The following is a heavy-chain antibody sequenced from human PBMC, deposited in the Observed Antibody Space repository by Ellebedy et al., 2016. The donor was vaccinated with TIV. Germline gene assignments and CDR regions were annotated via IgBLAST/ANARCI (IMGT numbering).Heavy chain of an antibody. CDR2: IIPILGIA. Sequence: ASVKVSXXASGGTFSSYAISWVRQAPGQGLEWMGRIIPILGIANYAQKFQGRVTITADKSTSTAYMELSSLRSEDTAVYYCARGGNYYGSGSYYKQHDAFDIWGQGTMVTVSS. CDR1: GGTFSSYA. J-gene: IGHJ3*02. D-gene: IGHD3-10*01. V-gene: IGHV1-69*04. CDR3: ARGGNYYGSGSYYKQHDAFDI.